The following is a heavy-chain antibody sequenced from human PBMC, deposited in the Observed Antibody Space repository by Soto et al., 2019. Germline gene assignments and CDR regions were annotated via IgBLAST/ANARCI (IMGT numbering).Heavy chain of an antibody. J-gene: IGHJ6*02. D-gene: IGHD1-26*01. Sequence: SETLSLTCAVYGGSFSGYYWSWIRKPPGKGLEWNGEINHSESTNNNQSHKSRETITIETSKNQNYLKQRSMTAADTAVYYCARVSGSYYYGMDVWGQGTTVTVS. CDR1: GGSFSGYY. V-gene: IGHV4-34*04. CDR2: INHSEST. CDR3: ARVSGSYYYGMDV.